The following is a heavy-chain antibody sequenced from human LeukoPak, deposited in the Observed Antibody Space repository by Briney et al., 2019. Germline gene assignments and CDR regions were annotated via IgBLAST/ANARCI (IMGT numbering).Heavy chain of an antibody. Sequence: ASMKVSCKASRYTFTSYDINWVRQATGQGLEWMGWMNPNSGNTGYAQKFQGRVTMTRNTSISTAYMELSSLRSEDTAVYYCARATTVTTTSPGYWGQGTLVTVSS. CDR2: MNPNSGNT. V-gene: IGHV1-8*01. CDR3: ARATTVTTTSPGY. CDR1: RYTFTSYD. D-gene: IGHD4-17*01. J-gene: IGHJ4*02.